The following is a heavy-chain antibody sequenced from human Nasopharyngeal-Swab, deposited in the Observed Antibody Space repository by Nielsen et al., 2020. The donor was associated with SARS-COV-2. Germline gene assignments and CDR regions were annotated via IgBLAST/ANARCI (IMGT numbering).Heavy chain of an antibody. CDR1: GFSFSDFY. CDR3: ARAGSSYGRLLY. D-gene: IGHD5-18*01. V-gene: IGHV3-11*04. Sequence: GESLKISCAGSGFSFSDFYMSWIRQAPGKGLEWVAFIDGSGSMIDYADSVKGRFAISRDNANNSLNLQMHSLRAEDTAVYYCARAGSSYGRLLYWGQGTRVDVST. J-gene: IGHJ4*02. CDR2: IDGSGSMI.